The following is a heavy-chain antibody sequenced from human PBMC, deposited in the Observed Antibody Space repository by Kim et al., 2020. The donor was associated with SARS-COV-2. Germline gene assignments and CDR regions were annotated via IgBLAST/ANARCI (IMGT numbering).Heavy chain of an antibody. J-gene: IGHJ4*02. V-gene: IGHV3-9*01. Sequence: RFTISRDNAKNSLYLQMNSLRAEDTALYYCAKILSPERITMVRGARPFDYWGQGTLVTVSS. D-gene: IGHD3-10*01. CDR3: AKILSPERITMVRGARPFDY.